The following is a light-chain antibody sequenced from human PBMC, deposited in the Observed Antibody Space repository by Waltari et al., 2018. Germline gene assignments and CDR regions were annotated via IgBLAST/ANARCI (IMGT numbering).Light chain of an antibody. V-gene: IGLV5-37*01. CDR2: YKSDSEK. Sequence: QPVLTQPPSSSASPGESARLTCTLPSDINVGDFNIYWYQQKQGSPPRFLLYYKSDSEKAQDSGVPSRFSGSKDASANAGILRISGLQSEDEADYYCMFWPSNVWVFGGGTKLTVL. CDR1: SDINVGDFN. CDR3: MFWPSNVWV. J-gene: IGLJ3*02.